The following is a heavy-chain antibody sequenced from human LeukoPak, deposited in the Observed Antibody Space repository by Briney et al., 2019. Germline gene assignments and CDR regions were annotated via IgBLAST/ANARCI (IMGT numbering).Heavy chain of an antibody. CDR2: INHSGST. CDR3: ARGGLVAAAGYFQH. D-gene: IGHD6-13*01. Sequence: SSETLSLTSGVYGGSFSGYYWSWIRQPPGKGLEWIGDINHSGSTNYNPSLKSRVTISVDTSKNQFSLKLSSVTAADTAVYYCARGGLVAAAGYFQHWGQGTLVTVSS. CDR1: GGSFSGYY. J-gene: IGHJ1*01. V-gene: IGHV4-34*01.